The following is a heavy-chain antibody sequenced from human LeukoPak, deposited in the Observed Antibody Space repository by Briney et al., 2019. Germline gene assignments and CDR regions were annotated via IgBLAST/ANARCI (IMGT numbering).Heavy chain of an antibody. Sequence: SETLSLTCTVSGGSISSSNFYWGWIRQPPGKGLEWIGSIYYSGSTYYNPSLKSRVTISVDTSKNQFSLKLSSVTAADTAVYYCAREAYYDSLWGRGTLVTVSS. V-gene: IGHV4-39*07. D-gene: IGHD3-22*01. CDR2: IYYSGST. CDR3: AREAYYDSL. J-gene: IGHJ2*01. CDR1: GGSISSSNFY.